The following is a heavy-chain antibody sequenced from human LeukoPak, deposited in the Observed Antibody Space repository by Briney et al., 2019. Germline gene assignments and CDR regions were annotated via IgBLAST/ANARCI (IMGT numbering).Heavy chain of an antibody. CDR1: GFTFSSYA. Sequence: GGSLRLSCAASGFTFSSYAMHWVRQAPGKGLEWVAVISYDGSNKYYADSVKGRFTISRDNSKNTLYLQMNSLRAEDTAVYYCARNDASYYYDSSGHAFDIWGQGTMVTVSS. D-gene: IGHD3-22*01. CDR3: ARNDASYYYDSSGHAFDI. V-gene: IGHV3-30-3*01. J-gene: IGHJ3*02. CDR2: ISYDGSNK.